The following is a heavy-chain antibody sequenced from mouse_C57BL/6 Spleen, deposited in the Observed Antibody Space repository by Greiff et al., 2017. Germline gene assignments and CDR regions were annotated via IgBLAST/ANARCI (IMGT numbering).Heavy chain of an antibody. CDR3: ARKVPGPFAY. V-gene: IGHV1-42*01. CDR1: GYSFTGYY. Sequence: EVKLMESGPELVKPGASVKISCKASGYSFTGYYMNWVKQSPEKSLEWIGEINPSTGGTTYNQKFKAKATLTVDKSSSTAYMQLKSLTSEDSAVYYCARKVPGPFAYWGQGTLVTVSA. CDR2: INPSTGGT. D-gene: IGHD2-14*01. J-gene: IGHJ3*01.